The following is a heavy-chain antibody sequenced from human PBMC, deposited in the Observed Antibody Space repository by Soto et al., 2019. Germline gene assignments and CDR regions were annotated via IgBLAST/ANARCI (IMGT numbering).Heavy chain of an antibody. CDR1: GFSFSKYG. CDR2: ISYDGSEK. J-gene: IGHJ6*02. V-gene: IGHV3-30*18. Sequence: GGSLGLSCGASGFSFSKYGMHWVRQAPGEGLEWLSLISYDGSEKWYAESVKGRFTISRDNSKNTLYLQMNSLRGDDTAVYFCAKSQGAPIAARRGYYYYYGMDVWGQGTTVTVSS. CDR3: AKSQGAPIAARRGYYYYYGMDV. D-gene: IGHD6-6*01.